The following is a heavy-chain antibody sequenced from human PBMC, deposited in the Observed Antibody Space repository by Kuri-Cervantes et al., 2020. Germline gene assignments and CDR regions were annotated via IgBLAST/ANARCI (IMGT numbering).Heavy chain of an antibody. J-gene: IGHJ6*03. V-gene: IGHV4-38-2*02. CDR1: GFAFSDHY. Sequence: GSLRLSCAASGFAFSDHYMDWIRQPPGKGLEWIGSIYYSGSTYYNPSLKSRVTISVDTSKNQFSLKLSSVTAADTAVYYCARDVGNYDILTGFDYYMDVWGKGTTVTVSS. D-gene: IGHD3-9*01. CDR3: ARDVGNYDILTGFDYYMDV. CDR2: IYYSGST.